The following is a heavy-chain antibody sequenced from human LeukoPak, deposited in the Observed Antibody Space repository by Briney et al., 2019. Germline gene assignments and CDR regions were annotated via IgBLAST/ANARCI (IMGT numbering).Heavy chain of an antibody. CDR1: GYTFTSYY. J-gene: IGHJ4*02. CDR2: INPSGGST. Sequence: EASVKVSCKASGYTFTSYYMHWVRQAPGQGLEWMGIINPSGGSTGYAQRFQGRVTMTRDTSTSTVYMELGSLRSEDTAVYYCAVPIAAADSFDYWGQGTLVTVSS. V-gene: IGHV1-46*01. CDR3: AVPIAAADSFDY. D-gene: IGHD6-13*01.